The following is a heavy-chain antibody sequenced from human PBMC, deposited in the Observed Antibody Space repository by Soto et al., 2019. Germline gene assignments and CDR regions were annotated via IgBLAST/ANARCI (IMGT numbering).Heavy chain of an antibody. CDR2: IKQDGSEK. J-gene: IGHJ6*03. CDR1: GFTFSSYW. CDR3: ARGAQASGYSYGPFGYYYYYYMDV. Sequence: EVQLVESGGGLVQPGGSLRLSCAASGFTFSSYWMSWVRQAPGKGLEWVANIKQDGSEKYYVDSVKGRFIISRDNAKNSLYLQMNSLRAEDTAVYYCARGAQASGYSYGPFGYYYYYYMDVWGKGTTVTVSS. V-gene: IGHV3-7*01. D-gene: IGHD5-18*01.